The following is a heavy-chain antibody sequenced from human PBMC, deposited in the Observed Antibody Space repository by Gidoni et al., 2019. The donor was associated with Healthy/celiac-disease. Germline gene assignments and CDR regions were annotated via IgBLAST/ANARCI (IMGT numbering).Heavy chain of an antibody. V-gene: IGHV4-4*07. CDR2: IYTSGST. Sequence: QVQLQESGPGLVKPSETLSLTCTVSGGSIRSYYWSWIRQPAGKGLEWIGRIYTSGSTDYNPSLKSRVTMSVDTSKNQFSLILSSVTAADTAVYFCARESQTGRAYMDVWGKGTTVSVSS. J-gene: IGHJ6*03. CDR1: GGSIRSYY. CDR3: ARESQTGRAYMDV. D-gene: IGHD1-26*01.